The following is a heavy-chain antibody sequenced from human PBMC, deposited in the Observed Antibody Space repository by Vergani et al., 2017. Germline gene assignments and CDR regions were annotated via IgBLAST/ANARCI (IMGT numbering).Heavy chain of an antibody. D-gene: IGHD2-21*02. CDR1: GGSISSGAYY. V-gene: IGHV4-30-4*08. J-gene: IGHJ4*02. CDR2: IYYSGST. CDR3: ARSSTRIFDSIVVVTAPYYFDY. Sequence: QVQLQESGPGLVKPSQTLSLTCTVSGGSISSGAYYWSWIRPPPGKGLEWIGYIYYSGSTYYNPSLKRRVTISVDTSKNQYSLKLSSVTAADTAVYYCARSSTRIFDSIVVVTAPYYFDYWGQGTLVTVSS.